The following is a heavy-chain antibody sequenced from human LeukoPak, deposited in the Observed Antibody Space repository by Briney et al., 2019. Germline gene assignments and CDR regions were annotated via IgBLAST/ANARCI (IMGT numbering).Heavy chain of an antibody. V-gene: IGHV3-7*03. Sequence: GGSLRLSCAASGFTFSSYWMSWVRQAPGKGLEWVANIKQDGGEKYYVDSVKGRFTISRDNAKTSLYLQMNSLRAEDTAVYYCARDQPESYFDYWGQGTLVTVSS. CDR1: GFTFSSYW. CDR3: ARDQPESYFDY. J-gene: IGHJ4*02. CDR2: IKQDGGEK.